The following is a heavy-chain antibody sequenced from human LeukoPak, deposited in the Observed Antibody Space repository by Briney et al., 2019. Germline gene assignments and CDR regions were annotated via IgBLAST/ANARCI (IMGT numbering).Heavy chain of an antibody. V-gene: IGHV3-30*02. J-gene: IGHJ4*02. Sequence: PGGSLRLSCAASGFTFSSYGMHWVRQAPGKGLEWVTFIRYDGSNKYYADSVKGRFTISRDNAKNSLYLQVNSLRAEDTALYYCAREGFDYWGQGTLVTVSS. CDR2: IRYDGSNK. CDR3: AREGFDY. CDR1: GFTFSSYG.